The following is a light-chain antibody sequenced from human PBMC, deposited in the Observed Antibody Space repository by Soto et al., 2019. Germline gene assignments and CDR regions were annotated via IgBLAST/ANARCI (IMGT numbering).Light chain of an antibody. CDR3: QQRSNGGHT. V-gene: IGKV3-11*01. CDR1: QSVSSY. Sequence: EIVLTQSPATLSLSPGERATLSCRASQSVSSYLAWYQQKPGQAPRLLIYDASHRATSIPARFSGSGSGTDFTLTISSLEPEDFAVYYCQQRSNGGHTFGGGTKVEIK. J-gene: IGKJ4*01. CDR2: DAS.